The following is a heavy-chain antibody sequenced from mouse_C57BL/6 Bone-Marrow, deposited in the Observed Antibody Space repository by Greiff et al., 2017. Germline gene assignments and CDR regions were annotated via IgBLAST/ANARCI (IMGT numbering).Heavy chain of an antibody. CDR2: IDPSDSYT. V-gene: IGHV1-50*01. D-gene: IGHD2-2*01. CDR3: ARGGWLRYAMDY. CDR1: GYTFTSYW. J-gene: IGHJ4*01. Sequence: QVQLQQPGAELVKPGASVKLSCKASGYTFTSYWMQWVKQRPGQGLEWIGVIDPSDSYTNYNQKFKGKATLAVDTSSSTAYMQLSSLTYEDSAVYYGARGGWLRYAMDYGGQGTSVTVTS.